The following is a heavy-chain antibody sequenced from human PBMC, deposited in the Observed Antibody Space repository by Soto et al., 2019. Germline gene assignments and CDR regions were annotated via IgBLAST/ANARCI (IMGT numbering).Heavy chain of an antibody. CDR2: ISAHNGNT. CDR1: GYGFTTYG. Sequence: QVHLVQSGAEVKKPGASVKVSCKGSGYGFTTYGITWVRQAPGQGLEWMAWISAHNGNTNYAQKLQGRVTVTRDTSTSTAYMELRGPRSDDTAVYYWARGRDGDYWGQGPLVTVSS. J-gene: IGHJ4*02. CDR3: ARGRDGDY. V-gene: IGHV1-18*01. D-gene: IGHD6-6*01.